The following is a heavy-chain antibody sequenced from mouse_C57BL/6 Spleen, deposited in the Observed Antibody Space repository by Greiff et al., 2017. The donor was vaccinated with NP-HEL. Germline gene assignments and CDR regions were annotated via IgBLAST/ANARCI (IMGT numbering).Heavy chain of an antibody. Sequence: EVQRVESGGGLVKPGGSLKLSCAASGFTFSDYGMHWVRQAPEKGLEWVAYISSGSSTIYYADTVKGRFTISRDNAKNTLFLQMTSLRSEDTAMYYCARSTTVVPYWYFDVWGTGTTVTVSS. CDR2: ISSGSSTI. J-gene: IGHJ1*03. V-gene: IGHV5-17*01. D-gene: IGHD1-1*01. CDR1: GFTFSDYG. CDR3: ARSTTVVPYWYFDV.